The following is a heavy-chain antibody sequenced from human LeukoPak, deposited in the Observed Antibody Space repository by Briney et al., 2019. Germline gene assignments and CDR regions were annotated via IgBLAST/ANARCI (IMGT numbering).Heavy chain of an antibody. Sequence: GGSLRLSCAAAGFTVSSYAMSWVRQAPGNLLEWVSGISNSGDSTYYAASVKGRFTISRDNAKNTLNLQMDSLRAEDTALYYCAKAVTGSYLKWFDPWGQGTLVTVSS. D-gene: IGHD1-26*01. J-gene: IGHJ5*02. CDR2: ISNSGDST. CDR1: GFTVSSYA. V-gene: IGHV3-23*01. CDR3: AKAVTGSYLKWFDP.